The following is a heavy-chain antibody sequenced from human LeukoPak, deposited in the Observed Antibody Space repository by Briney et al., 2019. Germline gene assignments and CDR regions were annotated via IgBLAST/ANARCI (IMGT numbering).Heavy chain of an antibody. CDR3: AKDWANGDYIDH. Sequence: GSLRLSCAASGFTFSDYGMHWVRQAPGKGLEWVAVVSYDGTNEKYADPVKGRFTISRDNSKNTLSLQMNSLRVDDTAVYYCAKDWANGDYIDHWGQGTLVTVSS. CDR1: GFTFSDYG. J-gene: IGHJ4*02. CDR2: VSYDGTNE. D-gene: IGHD2-8*01. V-gene: IGHV3-30*18.